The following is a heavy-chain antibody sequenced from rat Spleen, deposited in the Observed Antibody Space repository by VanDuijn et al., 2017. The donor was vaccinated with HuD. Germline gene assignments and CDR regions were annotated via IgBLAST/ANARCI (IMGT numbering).Heavy chain of an antibody. CDR1: GFTFSNYG. J-gene: IGHJ2*01. Sequence: EVELVESGGGLVQPGRSMKLSCAASGFTFSNYGMAWIRQAPTKGLEWVTSISPSGATTNYRDSVKGRFTISRDNARGNLYLQMDSLRSEDTATYYCTTWDYYNNRFDYWGQGVMVTVSS. D-gene: IGHD1-10*01. CDR3: TTWDYYNNRFDY. V-gene: IGHV5-19*01. CDR2: ISPSGATT.